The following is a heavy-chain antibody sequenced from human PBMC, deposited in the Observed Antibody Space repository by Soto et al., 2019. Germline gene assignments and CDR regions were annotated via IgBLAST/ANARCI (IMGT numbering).Heavy chain of an antibody. CDR3: VNSGSSPPYYYYYYGMDV. J-gene: IGHJ6*02. V-gene: IGHV3-64D*08. CDR1: GFTFSSYA. D-gene: IGHD3-10*01. CDR2: ISSNGGST. Sequence: GGSLRLSCSASGFTFSSYAMHWVRQAPGKGLEYVSAISSNGGSTYYADSVKGRFTISRDNSKNTLYLQMSSLRAEDTAVYYCVNSGSSPPYYYYYYGMDVWGQGTTVTVSS.